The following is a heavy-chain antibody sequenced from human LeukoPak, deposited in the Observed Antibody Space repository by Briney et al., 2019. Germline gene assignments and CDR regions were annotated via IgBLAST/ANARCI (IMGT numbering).Heavy chain of an antibody. J-gene: IGHJ5*02. D-gene: IGHD2-15*01. Sequence: SETLSLTCAVYGGSFSGYYWSWIRQPPGKGLEWIGYIYYSGSTNYNPSLKSRVTISVDTSKNQFSLKLSSVTAADTAVYYCARGVVVVAATVYWFDPWGQGTLVTVSS. CDR1: GGSFSGYY. CDR2: IYYSGST. CDR3: ARGVVVVAATVYWFDP. V-gene: IGHV4-59*01.